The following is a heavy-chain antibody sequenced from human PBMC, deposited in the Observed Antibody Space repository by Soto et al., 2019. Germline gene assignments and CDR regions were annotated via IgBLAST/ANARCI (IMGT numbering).Heavy chain of an antibody. CDR3: ARVRYYYGSGISPSPYYYYGMAV. V-gene: IGHV1-69*13. J-gene: IGHJ6*02. Sequence: SVKVSCKASGGTFSSYAISWVRQASGQGLEWMGGIIPIFGTANYAQKFQGRVTITADEATSTAYMELSSLRSEDTAVYYCARVRYYYGSGISPSPYYYYGMAVWG. CDR2: IIPIFGTA. CDR1: GGTFSSYA. D-gene: IGHD3-10*01.